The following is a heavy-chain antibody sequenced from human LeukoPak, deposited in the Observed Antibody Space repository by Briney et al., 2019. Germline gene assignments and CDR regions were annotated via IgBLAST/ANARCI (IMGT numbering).Heavy chain of an antibody. Sequence: PGGSLRLSCAASGFTFSNIWMSWVRQAPGKGLEWVANIKHDGSETNYVDSVKGRFTISRDNAKNSLHLQMNSLRAEDTAVYYCAKNGGPHDMDVWGQGTTVTVSS. J-gene: IGHJ6*02. CDR1: GFTFSNIW. CDR3: AKNGGPHDMDV. CDR2: IKHDGSET. D-gene: IGHD3-10*01. V-gene: IGHV3-7*02.